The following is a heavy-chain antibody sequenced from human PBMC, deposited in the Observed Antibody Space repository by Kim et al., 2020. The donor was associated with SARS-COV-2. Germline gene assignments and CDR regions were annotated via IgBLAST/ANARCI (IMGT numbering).Heavy chain of an antibody. CDR2: INAGNGNT. J-gene: IGHJ5*02. Sequence: ASVKVSCKVSGHTFTSYDMHWVRQAPGQRLEWMGWINAGNGNTKYSQKFQGRVTITRDTSASTAYMELSSLRSEDTAVYYCAGWFGEGWFDPWGQGTLVTVSS. V-gene: IGHV1-3*01. CDR3: AGWFGEGWFDP. CDR1: GHTFTSYD. D-gene: IGHD3-10*01.